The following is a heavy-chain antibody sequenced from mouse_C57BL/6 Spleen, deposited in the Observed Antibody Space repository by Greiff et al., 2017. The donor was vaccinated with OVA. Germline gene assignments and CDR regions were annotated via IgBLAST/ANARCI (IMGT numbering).Heavy chain of an antibody. CDR1: GYTFTSYW. Sequence: QVQLQQPGAELVKPGASVKLSCKASGYTFTSYWMHWVKQRPGQGLEWIGMIHPNSGSTNYNEKFKRKATLTVDKASSTAYMQLSSLTSEDSAVYYCARGDFTWFAYWGQGTLVTVSA. CDR3: ARGDFTWFAY. V-gene: IGHV1-64*01. CDR2: IHPNSGST. J-gene: IGHJ3*01.